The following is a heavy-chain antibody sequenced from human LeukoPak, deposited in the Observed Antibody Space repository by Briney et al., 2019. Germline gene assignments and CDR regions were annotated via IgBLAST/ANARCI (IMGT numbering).Heavy chain of an antibody. D-gene: IGHD3-9*01. J-gene: IGHJ5*02. CDR3: AIRKYYDILTGYRKIPTSGFDP. CDR1: GGSFSYYY. V-gene: IGHV4-34*01. Sequence: SETLSLTCAVYGGSFSYYYWSWIRQPPGKTLEWIGEINHSGSTNYNPSLKSRVTISVDTSKNQFSLKLSSVTAADTAVYYCAIRKYYDILTGYRKIPTSGFDPWGQGTLVTVSS. CDR2: INHSGST.